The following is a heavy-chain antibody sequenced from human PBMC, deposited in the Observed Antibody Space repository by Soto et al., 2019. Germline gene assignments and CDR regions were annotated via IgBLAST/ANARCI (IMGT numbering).Heavy chain of an antibody. CDR1: GGSFSGYY. V-gene: IGHV4-34*01. CDR2: INHSGST. CDR3: ARGRGIAARRPLDY. D-gene: IGHD6-6*01. Sequence: KPSETLSLTCAVYGGSFSGYYWSWIRQPPGKGLEWIGEINHSGSTNYNPSLKSRVTISVDTSKNQFSLKLSSVTAADTAVYYCARGRGIAARRPLDYWGQGTLVTVSS. J-gene: IGHJ4*02.